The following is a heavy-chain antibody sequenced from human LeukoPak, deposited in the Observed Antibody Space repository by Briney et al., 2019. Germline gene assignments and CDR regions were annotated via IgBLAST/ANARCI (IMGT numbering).Heavy chain of an antibody. CDR1: GFTFSDAC. J-gene: IGHJ4*02. Sequence: GGSLRLSCAASGFTFSDACINWVRQAPGKGLEWVGRIKRKTDGGITDYGAPVKGRFTISRDDSKNTLYLQMNSLKAEDSAVYYCTTDLVSSGYYHNPHFWGQGTLVTVSS. D-gene: IGHD3-22*01. CDR2: IKRKTDGGIT. V-gene: IGHV3-15*01. CDR3: TTDLVSSGYYHNPHF.